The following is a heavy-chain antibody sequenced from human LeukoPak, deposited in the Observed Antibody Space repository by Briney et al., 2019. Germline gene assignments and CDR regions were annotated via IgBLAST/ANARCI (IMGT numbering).Heavy chain of an antibody. J-gene: IGHJ4*02. V-gene: IGHV5-51*01. CDR3: ARLGTYWSNYYFEY. D-gene: IGHD3-10*01. CDR2: IYPGDSDT. Sequence: GESLKISCQGSGYSFTTYWIGLVRPMPGKGLECMGIIYPGDSDTRYSPSFQGQVTISADKSINTAYLQWSSLKASDTAMYYCARLGTYWSNYYFEYWGQGTLVTVSS. CDR1: GYSFTTYW.